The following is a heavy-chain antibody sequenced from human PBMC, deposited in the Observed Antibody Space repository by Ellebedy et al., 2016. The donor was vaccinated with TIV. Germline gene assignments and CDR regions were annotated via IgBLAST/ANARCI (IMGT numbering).Heavy chain of an antibody. V-gene: IGHV4-59*11. CDR3: AREFRYDFWRGPLDH. Sequence: PSETLSLTCTVSLGSISSHYWTRIRQPPGKGLEWIGNIYYTGSTSYSPSLTGRVTISIDTPKNQFSLKVTSVTAADTAVYYCAREFRYDFWRGPLDHWGQGTTVTVSS. D-gene: IGHD3-3*01. CDR2: IYYTGST. CDR1: LGSISSHY. J-gene: IGHJ4*02.